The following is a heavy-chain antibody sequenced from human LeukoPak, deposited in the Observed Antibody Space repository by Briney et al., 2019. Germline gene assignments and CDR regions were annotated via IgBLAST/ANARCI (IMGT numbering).Heavy chain of an antibody. D-gene: IGHD6-25*01. CDR1: GDTFTNYS. Sequence: ESLKISCKGSGDTFTNYSIGWVRQMPGKGLEWMGTIFPVDSDTRYSPSFQGQVTISADKSISTAYLQWSSLRTSDTAMYFCARRGYAFEWFDPWGQGTLVMVSS. J-gene: IGHJ5*02. CDR2: IFPVDSDT. V-gene: IGHV5-51*01. CDR3: ARRGYAFEWFDP.